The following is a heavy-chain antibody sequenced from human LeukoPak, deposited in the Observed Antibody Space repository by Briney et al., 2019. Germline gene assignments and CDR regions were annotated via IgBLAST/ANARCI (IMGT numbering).Heavy chain of an antibody. CDR1: GGSISSYY. CDR2: IYSSGST. V-gene: IGHV4-4*07. CDR3: ARDRRIAAAGTYYYYYMDV. Sequence: PSETLSLTCTVSGGSISSYYWSWIRQPAGKGLEWIGRIYSSGSTKYNPSLQSRVTLSVDTSKNQFSLKVSSVTAADTAVYYCARDRRIAAAGTYYYYYMDVWGKGTTVTVSS. D-gene: IGHD6-13*01. J-gene: IGHJ6*03.